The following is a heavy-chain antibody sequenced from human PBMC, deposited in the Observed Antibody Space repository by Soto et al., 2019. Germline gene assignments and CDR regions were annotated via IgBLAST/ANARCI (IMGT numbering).Heavy chain of an antibody. D-gene: IGHD1-26*01. CDR3: ARHPQGDGRLDFDN. J-gene: IGHJ4*02. Sequence: QVHLQQWGAGLLKPSETLSLTCAVYGGSLTDYNWSWIRQPPGKGLEWIGEINHSGFTNYNPSLTSRATISVDTSKNQFSLKLSSVTAADTAMYYCARHPQGDGRLDFDNSGQGTLVTVSS. V-gene: IGHV4-34*01. CDR2: INHSGFT. CDR1: GGSLTDYN.